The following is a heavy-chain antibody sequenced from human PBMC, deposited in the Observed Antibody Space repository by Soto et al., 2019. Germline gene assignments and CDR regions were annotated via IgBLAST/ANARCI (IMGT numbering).Heavy chain of an antibody. CDR3: ARDYDILTGYSTNWFDP. Sequence: ASVKVSCKASGDTFSSYTINWVRQATGQGLEWMGWMNPNSGNTGYAQKFQGRVTMTRNTSISTAYMELSSLRSEDTAVYYCARDYDILTGYSTNWFDPWGQGTLVTVSS. CDR1: GDTFSSYT. CDR2: MNPNSGNT. J-gene: IGHJ5*02. V-gene: IGHV1-8*02. D-gene: IGHD3-9*01.